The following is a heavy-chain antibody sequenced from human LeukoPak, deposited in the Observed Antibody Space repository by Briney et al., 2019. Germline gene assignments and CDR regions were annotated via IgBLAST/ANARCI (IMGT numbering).Heavy chain of an antibody. J-gene: IGHJ4*02. V-gene: IGHV3-53*01. CDR3: ARATVTTPNFDS. Sequence: PGGSLRPSCAASGFTVSSNHMSWVRQAPGKGLEWVSVIYSGGSTYYADSVKGRFTISRDNSKNTLYLQMNSLRAEDTAVYYCARATVTTPNFDSWGQGTLVTVSS. D-gene: IGHD4-11*01. CDR1: GFTVSSNH. CDR2: IYSGGST.